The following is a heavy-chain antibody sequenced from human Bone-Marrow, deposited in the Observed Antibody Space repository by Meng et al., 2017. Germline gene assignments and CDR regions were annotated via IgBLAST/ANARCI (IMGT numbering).Heavy chain of an antibody. CDR2: ISGGGSST. CDR3: AKAVAAPTW. V-gene: IGHV3-23*04. CDR1: GFTFSSYA. Sequence: VQLVESGGGVVQPGRSLRLSCAASGFTFSSYAMTWGRQAPGKGLEWISGISGGGSSTHYADSVKGRFTISRDNSKNTLYLQMNSLRAEDTAVYYCAKAVAAPTWGGQGTLVTVSS. D-gene: IGHD6-6*01. J-gene: IGHJ4*02.